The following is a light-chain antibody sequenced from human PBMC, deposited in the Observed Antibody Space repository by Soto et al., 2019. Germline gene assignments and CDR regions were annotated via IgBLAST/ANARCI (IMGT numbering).Light chain of an antibody. CDR2: HAS. V-gene: IGKV1-5*01. J-gene: IGKJ1*01. CDR3: QQYNSYS. Sequence: DIQMTQSPSTLPASVGDRVTITCRASQSISNWLAWYQQKPGTAPKVLIYHASNLQSGVPSRFSGSGSGTDFTLKIRRMQNDDFANYYCQQYNSYSFGQGTKVDI. CDR1: QSISNW.